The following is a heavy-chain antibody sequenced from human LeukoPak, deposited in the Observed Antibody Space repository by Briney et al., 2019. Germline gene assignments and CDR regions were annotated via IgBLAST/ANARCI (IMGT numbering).Heavy chain of an antibody. CDR1: GLTVSYNY. J-gene: IGHJ3*02. D-gene: IGHD5-12*01. CDR2: ISSSSSYI. V-gene: IGHV3-21*01. CDR3: ARDALRGYSGYDDAFDI. Sequence: GGSPRLSCAASGLTVSYNYMTWVRQAPGKGLEWVSSISSSSSYIYYADSVKGRFTISRDNAKNSLYLQMNSLRAEDTAVYYCARDALRGYSGYDDAFDIWGQGTMVTVSS.